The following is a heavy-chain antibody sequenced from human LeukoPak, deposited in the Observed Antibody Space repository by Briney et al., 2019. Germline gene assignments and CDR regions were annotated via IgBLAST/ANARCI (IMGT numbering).Heavy chain of an antibody. Sequence: GGSLRLSCVASDFTFDFYWMTWVRQAPGKGLEWLANILPDGSQKYHVDSVKGRFTISRDNPKNSLYLQINNLRAEDTAVYYCGRLAHNAWYAIDFWGQGTLVTVSS. D-gene: IGHD2-2*01. CDR1: DFTFDFYW. V-gene: IGHV3-7*01. CDR2: ILPDGSQK. CDR3: GRLAHNAWYAIDF. J-gene: IGHJ4*02.